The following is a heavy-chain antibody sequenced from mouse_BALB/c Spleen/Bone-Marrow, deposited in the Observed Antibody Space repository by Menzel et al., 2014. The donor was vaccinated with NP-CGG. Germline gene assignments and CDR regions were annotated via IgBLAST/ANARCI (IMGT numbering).Heavy chain of an antibody. Sequence: DVKLVESGGGLVQPGGSRKLSCAASGFTFSSFGMHWVRQAPEKGLEWVAYISSGSSTIYYADTVMGRFTISRDNPKNTLFLQMTSLRSEDTAMYYCARSGSSSGYFDYWGQDTTLTVSS. CDR3: ARSGSSSGYFDY. D-gene: IGHD1-1*01. CDR1: GFTFSSFG. CDR2: ISSGSSTI. J-gene: IGHJ2*01. V-gene: IGHV5-17*02.